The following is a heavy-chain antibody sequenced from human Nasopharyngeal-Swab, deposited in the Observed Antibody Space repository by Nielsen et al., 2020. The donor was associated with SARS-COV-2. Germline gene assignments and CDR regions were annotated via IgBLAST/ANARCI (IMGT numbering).Heavy chain of an antibody. Sequence: GGSLRLSCAASGFIFSEPAIHWVRQASGKGLEWVGRIRSKGNSYATEYAASVEGRFTISRDDSKNTAYLQMNSLITEDTAVYYCTRCGGSCYTGKDYWGQGTLVTVSS. CDR1: GFIFSEPA. V-gene: IGHV3-73*01. D-gene: IGHD2-15*01. CDR3: TRCGGSCYTGKDY. CDR2: IRSKGNSYAT. J-gene: IGHJ4*02.